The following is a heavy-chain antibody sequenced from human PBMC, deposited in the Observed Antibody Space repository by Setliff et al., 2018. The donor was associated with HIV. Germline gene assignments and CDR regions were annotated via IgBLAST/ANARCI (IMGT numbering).Heavy chain of an antibody. Sequence: SETLSLTCSVSGDSINTHYWSWIRQSPGKGLEWIGTLYHSGSPTYNPSLKSRVTISGDTSKNQISLKLTSVTAADTAVFYCARPVSKDFYGMDVWGPGTTVTVSS. CDR3: ARPVSKDFYGMDV. V-gene: IGHV4-59*11. CDR2: LYHSGSP. J-gene: IGHJ6*02. CDR1: GDSINTHY.